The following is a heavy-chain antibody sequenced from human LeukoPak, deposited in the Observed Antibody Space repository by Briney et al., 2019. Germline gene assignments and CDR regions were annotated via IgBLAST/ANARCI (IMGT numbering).Heavy chain of an antibody. Sequence: PSGTLSLTCAVSGGSISSSNWWIWVRQPPEKGLEWIGEIYHTGSTNYNPSLKSRVTISVDTSKNQFSLKLSSVTAADTAVYYCARRQWLVPRRAFDIWGQGTMVTVSS. V-gene: IGHV4-4*02. CDR2: IYHTGST. D-gene: IGHD6-19*01. CDR1: GGSISSSNW. J-gene: IGHJ3*02. CDR3: ARRQWLVPRRAFDI.